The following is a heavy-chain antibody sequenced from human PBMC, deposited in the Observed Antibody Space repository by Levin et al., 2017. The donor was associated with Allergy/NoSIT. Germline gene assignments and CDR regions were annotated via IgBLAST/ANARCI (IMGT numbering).Heavy chain of an antibody. V-gene: IGHV3-53*01. CDR1: GFTVSSNY. CDR2: IYSGGST. J-gene: IGHJ6*02. D-gene: IGHD6-6*01. CDR3: SLDSSSSTYYYGMDV. Sequence: GGSLRLSCAASGFTVSSNYMSWVRQAPGKGLEWVSVIYSGGSTYYADSVKGRFTISRDNSKNTLYLQMNSLRAEDTAVYYCSLDSSSSTYYYGMDVWGQGTTVTVSS.